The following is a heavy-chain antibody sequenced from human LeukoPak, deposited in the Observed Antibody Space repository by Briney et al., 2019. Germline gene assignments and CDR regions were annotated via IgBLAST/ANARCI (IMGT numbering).Heavy chain of an antibody. CDR2: INHSGST. CDR3: AGLASADY. CDR1: GGSFSGYY. V-gene: IGHV4-34*01. Sequence: PSETLSLTCAVYGGSFSGYYWSWIRQPPGKGLEWIGEINHSGSTNYNPSLKSRVTISVDTSKNQFSLKLSSVTAADTAVYYCAGLASADYWGQGTLVTVSS. J-gene: IGHJ4*02. D-gene: IGHD5-12*01.